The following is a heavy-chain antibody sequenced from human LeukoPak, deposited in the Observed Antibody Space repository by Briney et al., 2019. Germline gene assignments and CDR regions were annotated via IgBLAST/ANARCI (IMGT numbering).Heavy chain of an antibody. CDR1: GFTFSSYA. CDR2: ISYDGSNK. V-gene: IGHV3-30-3*01. CDR3: ARGCNVAVAGSWGNY. J-gene: IGHJ4*02. D-gene: IGHD6-19*01. Sequence: GGSLRLSCAASGFTFSSYAMHWVRQAPGKGLGWVAVISYDGSNKYYADSVKGRFTISRDNSKNKLYLQMNSLSAEDTAVYYCARGCNVAVAGSWGNYWGQGTLVTVSS.